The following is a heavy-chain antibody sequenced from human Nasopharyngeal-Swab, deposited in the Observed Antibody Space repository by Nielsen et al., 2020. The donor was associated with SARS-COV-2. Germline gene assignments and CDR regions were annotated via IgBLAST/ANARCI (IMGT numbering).Heavy chain of an antibody. CDR2: ISYDGHNK. J-gene: IGHJ6*03. V-gene: IGHV3-30-3*01. D-gene: IGHD1-1*01. Sequence: GESLKISCAASGFTFSSYAMHWVRQAPGKGLEWVAVISYDGHNKSYADSVKGRFTISRDNSKNTLYLQMDSLRAEDTAVYYCARVLEVPPSDYYYYYMDVWGKGTTVTVSS. CDR1: GFTFSSYA. CDR3: ARVLEVPPSDYYYYYMDV.